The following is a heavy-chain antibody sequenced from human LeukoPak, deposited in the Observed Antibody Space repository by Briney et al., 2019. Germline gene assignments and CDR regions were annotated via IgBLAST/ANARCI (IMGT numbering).Heavy chain of an antibody. J-gene: IGHJ4*02. V-gene: IGHV4-39*01. CDR2: IYYSGST. D-gene: IGHD5-24*01. CDR1: GGSISSSSYY. Sequence: SETPSLTCTVSGGSISSSSYYWGWIRQPPGKGLEWIGSIYYSGSTYYNPSLKSRVTISVDTSKNQFSLKLSSVTAADTAVYYCASIRDGYNYKYYFDYWGQGTLVTVSS. CDR3: ASIRDGYNYKYYFDY.